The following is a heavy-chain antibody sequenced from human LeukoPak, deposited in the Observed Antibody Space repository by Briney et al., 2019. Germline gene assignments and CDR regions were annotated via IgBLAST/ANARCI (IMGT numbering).Heavy chain of an antibody. CDR1: GFTFSSYW. CDR3: ARAEYYGSGSGEGYFDY. CDR2: IKQDGSEK. Sequence: GGSLRLSCAASGFTFSSYWMTWVRQAPGKGLEWVANIKQDGSEKYYVDSVKGRFTISRDNAKNSLYLQMNSLRAEDTAVYYCARAEYYGSGSGEGYFDYWGQGTLVTVSS. V-gene: IGHV3-7*01. D-gene: IGHD3-10*01. J-gene: IGHJ4*02.